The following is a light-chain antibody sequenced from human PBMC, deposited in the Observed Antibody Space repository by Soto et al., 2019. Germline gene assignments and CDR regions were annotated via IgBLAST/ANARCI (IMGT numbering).Light chain of an antibody. Sequence: QSALTQPASVSGSPGQSITSSCTGTSSDIGGYRYVSWYQQHPGKAPKLIIYEVGNRPSGVSNRFSGSKSGNTASLTISGLQAEDEADYYCSSYTLRGTLVLFGGGTKLTVL. CDR1: SSDIGGYRY. V-gene: IGLV2-14*01. CDR3: SSYTLRGTLVL. J-gene: IGLJ2*01. CDR2: EVG.